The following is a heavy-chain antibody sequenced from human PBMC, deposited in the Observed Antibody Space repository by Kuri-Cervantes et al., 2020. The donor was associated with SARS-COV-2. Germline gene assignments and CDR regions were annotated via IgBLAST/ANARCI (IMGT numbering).Heavy chain of an antibody. CDR1: GFSFSTHG. D-gene: IGHD5-18*01. J-gene: IGHJ4*02. Sequence: LSLTCAASGFSFSTHGMHWVRQAPGKGLEWVAVISHDGARTHYADSVRGRFTVSRDTSKNTLFLQMNSSRAEDTAVYYCAKVRVARYTYGYGFDYWGQGTLVTVSS. CDR2: ISHDGART. V-gene: IGHV3-30*18. CDR3: AKVRVARYTYGYGFDY.